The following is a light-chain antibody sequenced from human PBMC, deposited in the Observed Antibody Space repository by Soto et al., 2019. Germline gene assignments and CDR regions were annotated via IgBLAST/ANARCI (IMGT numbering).Light chain of an antibody. CDR2: SAS. CDR1: QGIGVR. CDR3: QQYYSYPLT. V-gene: IGKV1D-16*01. J-gene: IGKJ4*01. Sequence: IQMTQSPSSLSASIGDRVTITCRASQGIGVRLAWFQQKPGKAPQYLIQSASILQSGVPSRFSGSGSGTDFTLTISCLQSEDFATYYCQQYYSYPLTFGGGTKVDIK.